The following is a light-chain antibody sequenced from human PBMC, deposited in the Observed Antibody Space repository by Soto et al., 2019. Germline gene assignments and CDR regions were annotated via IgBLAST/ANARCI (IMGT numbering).Light chain of an antibody. CDR1: SSNIGAYYA. J-gene: IGLJ3*02. V-gene: IGLV1-40*01. Sequence: QPVLTQPPSVSGAPGQRVTISCTGSSSNIGAYYAVHWYQQLPGTAPKLLIYGNSNRPSGVPDRFSGSKSGTSASLAITGLQAEAEADYYCQSYDSSLSGSVFGGGTQLTVL. CDR3: QSYDSSLSGSV. CDR2: GNS.